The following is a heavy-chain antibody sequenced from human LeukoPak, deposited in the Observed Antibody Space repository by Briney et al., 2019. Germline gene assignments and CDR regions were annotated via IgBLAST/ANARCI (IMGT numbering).Heavy chain of an antibody. CDR2: IYWDDDK. Sequence: SGPTLVNPTQTLTLTCTFSGFSLRTGGVGVGWVRQPPGEALQWLALIYWDDDKRHNSTLKTRLTITKDTSKNQVVLTMTNMDPVDTATYYCAHGLSSRSNWRALGIWGQGTMVTVSS. CDR3: AHGLSSRSNWRALGI. V-gene: IGHV2-5*02. D-gene: IGHD6-13*01. J-gene: IGHJ3*02. CDR1: GFSLRTGGVG.